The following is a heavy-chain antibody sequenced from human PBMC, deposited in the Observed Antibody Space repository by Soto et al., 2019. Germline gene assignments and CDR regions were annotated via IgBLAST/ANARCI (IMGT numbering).Heavy chain of an antibody. Sequence: QVQLVQSGPEVTMPGASVKVSCKTSGYTFTAYGLAWLRQAPGQRPEWLGWVGTANANTNHAEKFQGRVTMTSDRSTTTTYMELRSLRSDDTAVYYCERELNTDPTAYYSFAYWGQGTLVSVSS. CDR3: ERELNTDPTAYYSFAY. CDR2: VGTANANT. D-gene: IGHD3-9*01. CDR1: GYTFTAYG. V-gene: IGHV1-18*01. J-gene: IGHJ4*02.